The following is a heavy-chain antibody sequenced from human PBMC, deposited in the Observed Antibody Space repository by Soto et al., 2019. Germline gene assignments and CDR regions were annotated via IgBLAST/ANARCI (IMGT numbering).Heavy chain of an antibody. CDR3: ARVWDSSGYYAVGAFDI. CDR2: IYSGGST. D-gene: IGHD3-22*01. Sequence: QPGGSLRLSCAASGFTVSSNYMSWVRQAPGKGLEWVSVIYSGGSTYYADSVKGRFTISRGNSKNTLYLQMNSLRAEDTAVYYCARVWDSSGYYAVGAFDIWGQGTMVTVSS. V-gene: IGHV3-53*01. J-gene: IGHJ3*02. CDR1: GFTVSSNY.